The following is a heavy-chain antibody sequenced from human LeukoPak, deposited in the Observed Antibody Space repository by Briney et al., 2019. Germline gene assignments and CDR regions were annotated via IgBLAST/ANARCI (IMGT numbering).Heavy chain of an antibody. CDR1: GFTFSSYS. CDR3: ARERGNYGDY. J-gene: IGHJ4*02. D-gene: IGHD3-10*01. CDR2: ISSSSSYI. Sequence: GGSLTLSCAASGFTFSSYSMNWVRQAPGKGLEWVSSISSSSSYIYYADSVKGRFTISRDNAKNSLYLQMNSLRAEDTAVYYCARERGNYGDYWGQGTLVTVSS. V-gene: IGHV3-21*01.